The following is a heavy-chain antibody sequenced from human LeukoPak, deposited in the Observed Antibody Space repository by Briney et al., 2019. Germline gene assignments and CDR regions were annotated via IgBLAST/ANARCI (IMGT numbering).Heavy chain of an antibody. CDR1: GFTFSSYA. J-gene: IGHJ4*02. CDR3: AKDSSGNWAPYFFDF. CDR2: ISGIGGST. D-gene: IGHD7-27*01. Sequence: GGSLRLSCEASGFTFSSYAMSWVRQAPGKGLEWVSAISGIGGSTYYADSVKGRFTISRDNSKNTVYLQMNSLRAEDTAVYYCAKDSSGNWAPYFFDFWGQGTLVTVSS. V-gene: IGHV3-23*01.